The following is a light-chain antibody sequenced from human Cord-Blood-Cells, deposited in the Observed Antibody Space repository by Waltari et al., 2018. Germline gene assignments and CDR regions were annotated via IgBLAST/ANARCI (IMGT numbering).Light chain of an antibody. CDR2: YAS. CDR3: QQRSNWGLT. V-gene: IGKV3-11*01. J-gene: IGKJ4*01. CDR1: QSVSSY. Sequence: IVLTHSPATLSLSLGERATLSCRASQSVSSYLSWYQQKPGQAPRLLIYYASNRATGIPARFSGSGSGTDFTLTISSLEPEDFAVYYCQQRSNWGLTFGGGTKVEIK.